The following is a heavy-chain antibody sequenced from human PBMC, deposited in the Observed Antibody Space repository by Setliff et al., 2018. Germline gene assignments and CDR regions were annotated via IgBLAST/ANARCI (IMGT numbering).Heavy chain of an antibody. CDR2: ISVYNGNT. D-gene: IGHD1-26*01. CDR3: VREYSGGGLT. CDR1: GYTFTSYG. Sequence: GASVKVSCKASGYTFTSYGFSWVRQAPGQGLEWMGRISVYNGNTNYGQKYQGRVAMTTDTSTNTVYMELRSLRSDDTAVYFCVREYSGGGLTWGQETMVTVSS. V-gene: IGHV1-18*01. J-gene: IGHJ3*01.